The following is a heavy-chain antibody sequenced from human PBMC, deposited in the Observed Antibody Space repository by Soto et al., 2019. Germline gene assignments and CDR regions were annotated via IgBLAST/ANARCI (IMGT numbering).Heavy chain of an antibody. CDR1: GYSFTSYW. D-gene: IGHD3-9*01. Sequence: GESLKISCKGSGYSFTSYWIGWVRQMPGKGLEWMGIIYPGDSDTRYSPSFQGQVTISADKSISTAYLQWSSLKASDTAMYYCAYVHYDILTGLNWFDPWGQGTLVTVSS. CDR3: AYVHYDILTGLNWFDP. V-gene: IGHV5-51*01. CDR2: IYPGDSDT. J-gene: IGHJ5*02.